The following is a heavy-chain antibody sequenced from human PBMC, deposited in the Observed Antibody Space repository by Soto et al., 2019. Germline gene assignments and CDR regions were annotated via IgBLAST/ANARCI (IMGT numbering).Heavy chain of an antibody. CDR1: GYSFTDYH. CDR3: AKSNYGGDDYFQYGLDV. J-gene: IGHJ6*02. D-gene: IGHD2-21*02. V-gene: IGHV1-2*04. Sequence: ASVKVSCKASGYSFTDYHIHWVRQAPGQGLEWLGRINPKSGGTSTAQKFQGWVTMTRDRSISTVYMELTRLRSDDTAVYYCAKSNYGGDDYFQYGLDVWGQGTTVTVSS. CDR2: INPKSGGT.